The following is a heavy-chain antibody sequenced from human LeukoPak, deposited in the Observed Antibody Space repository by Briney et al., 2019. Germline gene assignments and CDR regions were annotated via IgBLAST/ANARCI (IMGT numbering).Heavy chain of an antibody. V-gene: IGHV3-30-3*01. CDR3: ARDFGWLSHFDY. CDR1: GFTFSSYA. D-gene: IGHD3-9*01. CDR2: ISFDGSND. Sequence: PGRSLRLSCAASGFTFSSYAMHWVRQAPGEGLEWVAVISFDGSNDNYADSVKGRFTISRDNSKNTLYLQMSSLRGEDTAVYYCARDFGWLSHFDYWGQGTLVPVSS. J-gene: IGHJ4*02.